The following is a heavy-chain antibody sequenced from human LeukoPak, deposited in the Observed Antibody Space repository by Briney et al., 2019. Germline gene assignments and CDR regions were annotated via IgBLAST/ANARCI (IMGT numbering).Heavy chain of an antibody. CDR2: ISGSGGST. CDR1: GFTFSSYA. V-gene: IGHV3-23*01. CDR3: AKDGIAVAGTFEYFQH. D-gene: IGHD6-19*01. Sequence: PGGSLRLSRAASGFTFSSYAMSWVRQAPGKGLEWVSAISGSGGSTYYADSVKGRFTISRDNSKNTLYLRMNSLRAEDTAVYYCAKDGIAVAGTFEYFQHWGQGTLVTVSS. J-gene: IGHJ1*01.